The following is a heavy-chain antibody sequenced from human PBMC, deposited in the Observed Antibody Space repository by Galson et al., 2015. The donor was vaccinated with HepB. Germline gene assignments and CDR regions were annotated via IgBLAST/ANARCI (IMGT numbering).Heavy chain of an antibody. J-gene: IGHJ4*02. CDR1: GFTFSSYA. CDR3: AKDRAVANPYYFDS. D-gene: IGHD6-19*01. Sequence: SLRLSCAASGFTFSSYAVDWVRQAPGKGLEWVSTISGSGGSTYYADSVRGRFTISRDNSKNTLYLQMNSLRAEDTAVYYCAKDRAVANPYYFDSWGQGTLVTVSS. V-gene: IGHV3-23*01. CDR2: ISGSGGST.